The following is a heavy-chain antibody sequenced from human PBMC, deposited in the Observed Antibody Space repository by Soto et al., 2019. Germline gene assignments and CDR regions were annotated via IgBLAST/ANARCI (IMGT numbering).Heavy chain of an antibody. Sequence: QVQLQESGPGLVKPSETLSLTCTVSGASITTYYWSWFRQPPGQGLESLGYIYHTGVTNSNPSLRGRLSISIDTAKHQFSLKLSSVTSADTAIYYCARTARLPEFWGPGILVTVSS. J-gene: IGHJ4*02. CDR1: GASITTYY. CDR3: ARTARLPEF. V-gene: IGHV4-59*01. D-gene: IGHD2-21*02. CDR2: IYHTGVT.